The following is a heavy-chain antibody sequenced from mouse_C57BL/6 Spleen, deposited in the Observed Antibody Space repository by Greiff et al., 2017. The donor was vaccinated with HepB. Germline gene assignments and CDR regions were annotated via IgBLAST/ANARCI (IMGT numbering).Heavy chain of an antibody. CDR3: ARSDYYGNYVPAWFAY. Sequence: VQLQQSGPELVKPGASVKISCKASGYTFTDYYMNWVKQSHGKSLEWIGDINPNNGGTSYNQKFKGKATLTVDKSSSTAYMELRSLTSEDSAVYYCARSDYYGNYVPAWFAYWGQGTLVTVSA. J-gene: IGHJ3*01. CDR1: GYTFTDYY. V-gene: IGHV1-26*01. D-gene: IGHD2-1*01. CDR2: INPNNGGT.